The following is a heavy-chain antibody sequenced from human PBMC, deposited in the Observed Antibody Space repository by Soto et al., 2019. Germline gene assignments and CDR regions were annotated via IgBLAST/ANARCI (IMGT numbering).Heavy chain of an antibody. J-gene: IGHJ6*02. CDR2: INHSGST. Sequence: PSETLSLTCAVYGGSFGGYYCSWIRQPPWKWLEWIVEINHSGSTNYNPSLKSRVTISVDTSKNQFSLKLSSVTAADTAVYYCAILGMDVWGQGTTVTVSS. CDR3: AILGMDV. CDR1: GGSFGGYY. V-gene: IGHV4-34*01.